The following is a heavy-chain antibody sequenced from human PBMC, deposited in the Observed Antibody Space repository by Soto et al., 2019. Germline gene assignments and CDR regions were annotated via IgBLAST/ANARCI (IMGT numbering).Heavy chain of an antibody. CDR2: ISAYNGNT. Sequence: QVQLVQSGAEVKKPGASVKVSCKASGYTFTSYGISWVRQAPGQGLEWMGWISAYNGNTNYAQKLQGRVTMTTDTSTSTVYMELRSLRSDDTAVYYCARSGYYDILTGYPFDYWGQGTLVTVSS. D-gene: IGHD3-9*01. CDR3: ARSGYYDILTGYPFDY. J-gene: IGHJ4*02. CDR1: GYTFTSYG. V-gene: IGHV1-18*01.